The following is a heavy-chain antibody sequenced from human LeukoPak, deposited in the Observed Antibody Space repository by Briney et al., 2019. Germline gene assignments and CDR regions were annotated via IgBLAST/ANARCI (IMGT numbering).Heavy chain of an antibody. D-gene: IGHD3-3*01. J-gene: IGHJ6*04. CDR3: ARAPTEYYDFWSGYPPGMDV. Sequence: GGSLRLSCAASGFTVSSNYMSWVRQAPGKGLEWVSVIYSGGSTYYADSVKGRFTISRDNSKNTLYLQMNSLRAEDTAVYYCARAPTEYYDFWSGYPPGMDVWGKGTTVIVSS. CDR2: IYSGGST. CDR1: GFTVSSNY. V-gene: IGHV3-53*01.